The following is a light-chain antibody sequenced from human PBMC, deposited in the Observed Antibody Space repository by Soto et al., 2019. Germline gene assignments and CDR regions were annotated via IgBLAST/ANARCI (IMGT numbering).Light chain of an antibody. Sequence: EIVLTQSPGTLSLSPGERATLSCRASQSVSSSNLAWYQQKPGQAPSLLIYGASNRATGIPDRFSGSGSGTDFTLTISRLEPVDFAVYYCQHYGNSRTFGQGTKVEIK. J-gene: IGKJ1*01. CDR3: QHYGNSRT. CDR2: GAS. CDR1: QSVSSSN. V-gene: IGKV3-20*01.